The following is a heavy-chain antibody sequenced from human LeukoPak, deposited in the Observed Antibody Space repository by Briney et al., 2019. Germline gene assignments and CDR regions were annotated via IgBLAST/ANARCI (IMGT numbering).Heavy chain of an antibody. Sequence: ASVTVPCKVSGNSLSELSIQWVRQAPGKGLESMGGFDPEEAKMVYAQNFQGRVTMTEDTSTQTAYMELSGLTSDDTAVYYCTTRSGDFWSGFVNWGQGTLVTVSS. CDR3: TTRSGDFWSGFVN. J-gene: IGHJ4*02. CDR1: GNSLSELS. V-gene: IGHV1-24*01. CDR2: FDPEEAKM. D-gene: IGHD3-3*01.